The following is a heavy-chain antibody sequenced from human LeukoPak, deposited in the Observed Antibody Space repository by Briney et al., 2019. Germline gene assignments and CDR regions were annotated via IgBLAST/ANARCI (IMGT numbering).Heavy chain of an antibody. CDR1: GGSFNGYC. CDR2: ITQSGTT. Sequence: SETLSLTCGVYGGSFNGYCWTWIRQPPGKGLEWIGEITQSGTTNYNPSLESRVTISVDTSKNQLSLRLTSATAADTAVYYCARADCTTISCPADYWGQGTLVTVSS. CDR3: ARADCTTISCPADY. J-gene: IGHJ4*02. V-gene: IGHV4-34*01. D-gene: IGHD2-2*01.